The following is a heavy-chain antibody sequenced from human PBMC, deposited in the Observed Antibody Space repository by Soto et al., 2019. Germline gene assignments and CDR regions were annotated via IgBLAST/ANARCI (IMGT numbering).Heavy chain of an antibody. CDR1: GYTFTRYG. D-gene: IGHD2-8*01. Sequence: QGQLVQSGGEVKKPGASVKVSCKASGYTFTRYGISWVRQAPGQGLEWMGWISGYNGDTKYAQKFQGRDTMTVDTSTTTAYMELRSLTSDDRAVYYCAKNGQPPYYYYGMDVWGQGTTVTVSS. J-gene: IGHJ6*02. V-gene: IGHV1-18*01. CDR3: AKNGQPPYYYYGMDV. CDR2: ISGYNGDT.